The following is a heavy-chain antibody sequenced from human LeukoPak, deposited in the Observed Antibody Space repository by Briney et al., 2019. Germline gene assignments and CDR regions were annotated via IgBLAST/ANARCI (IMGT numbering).Heavy chain of an antibody. CDR1: GGTFSSYA. D-gene: IGHD2-15*01. CDR3: ASPYCSGGSCYLTYYYYYGMDV. CDR2: IIPIFGTA. V-gene: IGHV1-69*01. Sequence: SVKLSCTASGGTFSSYAISWVRQAPGQGLEWMGGIIPIFGTANYAQKFQGRVTITADESTSTAYMELSSLRSEDTAVYYCASPYCSGGSCYLTYYYYYGMDVWGQGTTVTVSS. J-gene: IGHJ6*02.